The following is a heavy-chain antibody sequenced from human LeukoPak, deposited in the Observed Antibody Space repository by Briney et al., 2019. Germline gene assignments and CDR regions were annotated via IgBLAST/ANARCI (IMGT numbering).Heavy chain of an antibody. J-gene: IGHJ4*02. V-gene: IGHV1-2*02. CDR2: INPNSGGT. CDR1: GYTFTGYY. CDR3: AREPAVAGYNDY. D-gene: IGHD6-19*01. Sequence: ASVKVSCKASGYTFTGYYMHWVRQAPGQGLEWMGWINPNSGGTNYEQKFQGRVTMARDTSISTAYMELSRLRSDDTAVYHCAREPAVAGYNDYWGQGTLVTVSS.